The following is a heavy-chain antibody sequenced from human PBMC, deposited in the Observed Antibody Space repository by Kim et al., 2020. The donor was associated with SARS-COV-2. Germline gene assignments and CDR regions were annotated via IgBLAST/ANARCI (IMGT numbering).Heavy chain of an antibody. CDR3: ARGASDYVWGSYRYAY. D-gene: IGHD3-16*02. V-gene: IGHV4-34*01. CDR2: INHSGST. Sequence: SETLSLTCAVYGGSFSGYYWSWIRQPPGKGLEWIGEINHSGSTNYNPSLKSRVTISVDTSKNQFSLKLSSVTAADTAVYYCARGASDYVWGSYRYAYWGQGTLVTVSS. CDR1: GGSFSGYY. J-gene: IGHJ4*02.